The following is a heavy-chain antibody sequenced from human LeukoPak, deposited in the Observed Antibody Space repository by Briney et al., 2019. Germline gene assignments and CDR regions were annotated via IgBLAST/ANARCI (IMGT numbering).Heavy chain of an antibody. D-gene: IGHD2-8*01. CDR2: ISSSSSYI. J-gene: IGHJ4*02. CDR1: GFTFSSYS. CDR3: AKLVHRNAKSDY. Sequence: PGGSLRLSCAASGFTFSSYSMNWVRQAPGKGLEWVSSISSSSSYIYYADSVKGRFTISRDNAKNSLYLQMNSLRAEDTAVYYCAKLVHRNAKSDYWGQGTLVTVSS. V-gene: IGHV3-21*01.